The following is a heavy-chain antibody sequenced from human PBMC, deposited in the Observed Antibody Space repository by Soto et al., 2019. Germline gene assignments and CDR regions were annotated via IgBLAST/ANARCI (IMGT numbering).Heavy chain of an antibody. CDR3: ARVAGHKNARFDT. V-gene: IGHV1-2*02. CDR2: INPGSGVT. CDR1: GYSFTKYH. Sequence: ASVKVSCKASGYSFTKYHMHWVRQAPGQGLEWMGWINPGSGVTNQAQKFQGRVTMTRDTSITTTYMELNSLTSDDTAVYYCARVAGHKNARFDTWGQGALVTISS. D-gene: IGHD1-1*01. J-gene: IGHJ4*02.